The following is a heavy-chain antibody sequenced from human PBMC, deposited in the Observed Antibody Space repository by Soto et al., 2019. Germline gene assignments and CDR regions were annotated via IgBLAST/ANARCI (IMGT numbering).Heavy chain of an antibody. CDR2: IYYSGST. D-gene: IGHD2-2*01. J-gene: IGHJ6*02. CDR3: ARVVPAAMHFYYYGMDV. CDR1: GGSISSYY. V-gene: IGHV4-59*08. Sequence: SETVSLTCTVSGGSISSYYWSWIRQPPGKGLEWIGYIYYSGSTNYNPSLKSRVTISVDTSKNQFSLKLSSVTAADTAVYYCARVVPAAMHFYYYGMDVWGQGTTVTVSS.